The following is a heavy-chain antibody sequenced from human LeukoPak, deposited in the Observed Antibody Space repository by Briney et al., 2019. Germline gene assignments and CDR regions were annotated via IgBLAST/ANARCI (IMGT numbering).Heavy chain of an antibody. CDR1: GFDFTAYG. V-gene: IGHV5-51*01. J-gene: IGHJ6*03. Sequence: GESLKISCKCSGFDFTAYGIAWVRQMPGKGLEWMGNIYPGGSNGRYSPSFQGQVTMSADKSITTAYLQWSSLKASDTAMYYCARRSSYYYYMDVWGKGTTVTVSS. CDR3: ARRSSYYYYMDV. D-gene: IGHD6-6*01. CDR2: IYPGGSNG.